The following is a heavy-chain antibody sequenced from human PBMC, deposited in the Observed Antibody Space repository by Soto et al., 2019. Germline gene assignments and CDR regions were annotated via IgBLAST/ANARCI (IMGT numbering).Heavy chain of an antibody. D-gene: IGHD4-17*01. CDR1: GFSFSNSG. V-gene: IGHV3-33*01. CDR3: ARDLTVITSEFGY. CDR2: IWYDGSKK. Sequence: QVQLVESGGGVVQPGRSLRLSCAASGFSFSNSGMHWVRQAPGKGLEWLAVIWYDGSKKYYADSVKGRFTISRDNSKNTLYLQMTSLRAEDTAVYYCARDLTVITSEFGYWGQGTQVTGSS. J-gene: IGHJ4*02.